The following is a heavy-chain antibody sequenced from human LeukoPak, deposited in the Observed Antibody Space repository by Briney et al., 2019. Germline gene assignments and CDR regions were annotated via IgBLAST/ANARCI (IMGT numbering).Heavy chain of an antibody. V-gene: IGHV3-21*01. J-gene: IGHJ4*01. CDR1: GFTFSSYS. CDR2: ISSSSSYI. D-gene: IGHD3-22*01. Sequence: GGSLRLSCAASGFTFSSYSMNWVRQAPGKGLEWVSSISSSSSYIYYADSVKGRFTISRDNAKNSLYLQMNSLRAEDTAVYYCASDTHYDRYFDYWGHGTLVTVSS. CDR3: ASDTHYDRYFDY.